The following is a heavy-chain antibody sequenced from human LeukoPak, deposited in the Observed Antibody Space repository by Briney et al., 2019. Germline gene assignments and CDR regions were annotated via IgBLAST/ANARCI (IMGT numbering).Heavy chain of an antibody. V-gene: IGHV1-2*02. Sequence: ASVKVSCKASGYTFTGYYMHWVRQAPGQGLEWMGWINPNSGGTNYAQKFQGRVTMTRDTSISTAYMELSRLRSDDTAVYYCARGRKIAAAGMSGNWFDPWGQGTLVTVSS. CDR1: GYTFTGYY. J-gene: IGHJ5*02. CDR2: INPNSGGT. D-gene: IGHD6-13*01. CDR3: ARGRKIAAAGMSGNWFDP.